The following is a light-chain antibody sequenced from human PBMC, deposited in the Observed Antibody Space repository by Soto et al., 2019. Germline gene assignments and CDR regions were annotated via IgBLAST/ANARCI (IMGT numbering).Light chain of an antibody. CDR2: AAS. CDR1: QSISRW. J-gene: IGKJ1*01. CDR3: HQTFSTRSWT. V-gene: IGKV1-39*01. Sequence: DMQMPQSTSTLSASVGDSVTITCRASQSISRWLAWYQKKPGKAPKLLSYAASSLQSGVPSRFSGIVSGTDFTLTISTLQPEDFATYDCHQTFSTRSWTFGQGTKVDIK.